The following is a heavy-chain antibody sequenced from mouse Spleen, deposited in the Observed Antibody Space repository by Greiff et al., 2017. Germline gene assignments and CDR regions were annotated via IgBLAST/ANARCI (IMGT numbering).Heavy chain of an antibody. J-gene: IGHJ3*01. Sequence: VQLQQSGPGMVKPSQSLSLTCTVTGYSITSGYDWHWIRHFPGNKLEWMGYISYSGSTNYNPSLKSRISITHDTSKNHFFLKLNSVTTEDTATYYCARDEGLLLWFAYWGQGTLVTVSA. D-gene: IGHD2-3*01. CDR1: GYSITSGYD. V-gene: IGHV3-1*01. CDR3: ARDEGLLLWFAY. CDR2: ISYSGST.